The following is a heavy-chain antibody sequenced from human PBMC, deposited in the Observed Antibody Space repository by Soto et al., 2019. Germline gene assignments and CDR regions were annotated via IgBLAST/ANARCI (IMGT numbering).Heavy chain of an antibody. CDR2: IVVGSGNT. J-gene: IGHJ3*02. V-gene: IGHV1-58*01. CDR3: AADRDVVIGEYDAFDI. CDR1: GFTFTSSA. Sequence: SVKVSCKASGFTFTSSAVQWVRQARGQRLEWIGWIVVGSGNTNYAQKFQERVTTTRDMSTSTAYMELSSLRSEDTAVYYCAADRDVVIGEYDAFDIWGQGTMVTVSS. D-gene: IGHD3-10*01.